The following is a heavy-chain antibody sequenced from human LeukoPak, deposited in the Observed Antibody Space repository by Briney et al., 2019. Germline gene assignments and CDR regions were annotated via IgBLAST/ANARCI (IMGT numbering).Heavy chain of an antibody. Sequence: ASVTVSCKASGYTFTSYDINWVRQATGQGLEWMGWRTPNSGNTGYAQKFQGRVTMTRNTSISTAYMELSSLRSEDTAVYYCARGGAHYYDSSGYSDYWGQGTLVTVSS. J-gene: IGHJ4*02. CDR1: GYTFTSYD. D-gene: IGHD3-22*01. V-gene: IGHV1-8*01. CDR2: RTPNSGNT. CDR3: ARGGAHYYDSSGYSDY.